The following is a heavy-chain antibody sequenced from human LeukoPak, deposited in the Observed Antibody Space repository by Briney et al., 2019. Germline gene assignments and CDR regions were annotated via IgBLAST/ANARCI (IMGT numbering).Heavy chain of an antibody. D-gene: IGHD3-22*01. CDR2: ISSSSSYI. CDR1: GFTFSSYS. CDR3: ARDLIYYDSSGYSNDGWYFDY. Sequence: GGSLRLSCAASGFTFSSYSMDWVRQAPGKGLEGVSSISSSSSYIYYADSVKGRFTISRDNAKNSLYLQMNSLRAEDTAVYYCARDLIYYDSSGYSNDGWYFDYWGQGTLVTVSS. J-gene: IGHJ4*02. V-gene: IGHV3-21*01.